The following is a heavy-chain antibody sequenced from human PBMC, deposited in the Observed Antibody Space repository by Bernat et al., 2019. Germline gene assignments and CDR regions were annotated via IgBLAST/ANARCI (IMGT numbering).Heavy chain of an antibody. CDR2: IRYDGSNK. V-gene: IGHV3-30*02. CDR3: AKDRGGGSYFDY. J-gene: IGHJ4*02. Sequence: VQLVESGGGLVQPGGSLRVSCAASGFTFSTNGMHWVRQAPGKGLEWVAFIRYDGSNKYYADSVKGRFTISRDNSKNTLYLQINSLRAEDTAVYYCAKDRGGGSYFDYWGQGTLVTVSS. D-gene: IGHD1-26*01. CDR1: GFTFSTNG.